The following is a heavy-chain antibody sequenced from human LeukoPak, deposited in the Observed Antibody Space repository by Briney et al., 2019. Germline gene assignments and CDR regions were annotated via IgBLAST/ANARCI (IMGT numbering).Heavy chain of an antibody. D-gene: IGHD3-16*02. V-gene: IGHV1-8*01. CDR1: GYTFTSYD. CDR2: MNPNSGNT. Sequence: ASVTVSFKASGYTFTSYDINWVRQATGQGLEWMGWMNPNSGNTGYAQKFQGRVTMTRNTAISTAYMELSSLRSDDTAVYYCARGKKKSFMITFGGVIAFADYWGQGTLVTVSS. J-gene: IGHJ4*02. CDR3: ARGKKKSFMITFGGVIAFADY.